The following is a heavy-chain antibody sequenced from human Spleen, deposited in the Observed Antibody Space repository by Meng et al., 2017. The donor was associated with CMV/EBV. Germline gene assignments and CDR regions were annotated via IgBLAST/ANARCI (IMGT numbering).Heavy chain of an antibody. J-gene: IGHJ5*02. CDR1: GYTFTSYD. CDR3: VRGSLFGGFDP. D-gene: IGHD3-10*02. Sequence: KVSCKASGYTFTSYDINWVRQATGQGLEWMGWMNPNSGNTDYAQKFQGRVTITRNTSISTVYMELSSLRSEDTAAYYCVRGSLFGGFDPWGRGTLVTVSS. CDR2: MNPNSGNT. V-gene: IGHV1-8*03.